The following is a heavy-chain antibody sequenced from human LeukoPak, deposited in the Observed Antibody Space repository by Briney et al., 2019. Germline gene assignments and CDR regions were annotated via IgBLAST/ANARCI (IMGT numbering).Heavy chain of an antibody. D-gene: IGHD2-2*01. CDR3: AKSPSSSSRGYFDY. Sequence: GGSLRLSCAASGFTFSSYAMSWVRQSPGKGLEWVSSISGSGAGSYYADSVEGRFTISRDNSKNTLFLQMSSLRAEDTAVYYCAKSPSSSSRGYFDYWGQGTLVTVSS. CDR1: GFTFSSYA. V-gene: IGHV3-23*01. CDR2: ISGSGAGS. J-gene: IGHJ4*02.